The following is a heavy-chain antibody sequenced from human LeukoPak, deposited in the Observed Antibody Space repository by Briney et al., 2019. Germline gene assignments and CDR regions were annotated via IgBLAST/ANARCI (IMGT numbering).Heavy chain of an antibody. J-gene: IGHJ4*02. D-gene: IGHD6-19*01. Sequence: SETLSLTCTVSGGSISSSSYYWGWIRQPPGKGLEWIGSIYYSGSTYYNPSLKSRVTISVDTSKNQFSLKLSSVTAADTAVYYCARQGYGSGWYEMDYWGQGTLVTVSS. CDR3: ARQGYGSGWYEMDY. CDR2: IYYSGST. CDR1: GGSISSSSYY. V-gene: IGHV4-39*01.